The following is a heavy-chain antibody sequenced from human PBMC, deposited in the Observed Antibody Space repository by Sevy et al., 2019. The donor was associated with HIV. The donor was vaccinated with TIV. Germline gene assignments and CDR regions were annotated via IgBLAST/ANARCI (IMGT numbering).Heavy chain of an antibody. CDR2: INHSGST. J-gene: IGHJ2*01. D-gene: IGHD3-16*01. Sequence: SESLSLTCAVYVGSFSNYYWNWIRQPPGKGLEWIGEINHSGSTNYNPSLKSRVTISIDASKNQFSLRLSSVTAADTAVYYCARGGEGVMPSPVLGLGPWTKYWYFDLWGRGTLVTVSS. CDR3: ARGGEGVMPSPVLGLGPWTKYWYFDL. V-gene: IGHV4-34*01. CDR1: VGSFSNYY.